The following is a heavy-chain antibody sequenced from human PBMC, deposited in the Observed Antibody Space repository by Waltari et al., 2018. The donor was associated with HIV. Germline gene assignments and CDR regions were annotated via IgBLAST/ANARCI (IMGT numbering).Heavy chain of an antibody. CDR2: ICPSTGT. CDR1: GRSFQWLL. J-gene: IGHJ6*02. D-gene: IGHD2-8*02. Sequence: QVRLQQWGAGLLQPSESLSLTCAFYGRSFQWLLLDLGPPFPGAGAGVDWEICPSTGTDYNPSLKSRVTISEDTSKNQFSLKMTSVTAADTALYFCARGPYVFDTGGVALVRGDYSFYYGLDVWGQGTTVTVSS. V-gene: IGHV4-34*01. CDR3: ARGPYVFDTGGVALVRGDYSFYYGLDV.